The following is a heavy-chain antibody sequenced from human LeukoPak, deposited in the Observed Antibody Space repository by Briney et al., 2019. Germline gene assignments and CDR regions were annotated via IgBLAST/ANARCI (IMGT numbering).Heavy chain of an antibody. Sequence: SQTLSLTCATSGDSVSNNNAAWNWIRQSPSRGLEWLGRTYYRSKWYTDSAVSVNSRITINPDTSKNQFSLQLTSVTPEDSAVYYCARGNSGVAVARFDYWGQGTLVTVSS. V-gene: IGHV6-1*01. D-gene: IGHD6-19*01. CDR1: GDSVSNNNAA. J-gene: IGHJ4*02. CDR3: ARGNSGVAVARFDY. CDR2: TYYRSKWYT.